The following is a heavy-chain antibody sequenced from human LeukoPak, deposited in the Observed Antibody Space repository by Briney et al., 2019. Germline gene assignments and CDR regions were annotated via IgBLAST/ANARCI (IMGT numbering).Heavy chain of an antibody. D-gene: IGHD4-23*01. CDR2: IYTGGST. CDR1: GFTVSSTY. Sequence: PGGSLRLSCAASGFTVSSTYMSWVRQAPGKGLEWVSVIYTGGSTYYAEPVKGRFTISKDNSKNTLYLQMNSLRAEDTAVYYCARDNYGGNLDYWGQGTLVTVSS. J-gene: IGHJ4*02. V-gene: IGHV3-53*01. CDR3: ARDNYGGNLDY.